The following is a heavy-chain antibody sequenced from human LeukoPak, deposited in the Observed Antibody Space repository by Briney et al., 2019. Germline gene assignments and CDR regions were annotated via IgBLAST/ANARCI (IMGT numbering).Heavy chain of an antibody. D-gene: IGHD6-19*01. V-gene: IGHV4-59*08. CDR3: ARHEGSTGWYNY. CDR1: GGSVITYY. J-gene: IGHJ4*02. CDR2: IYDSGTTSRTT. Sequence: PSETLSLTCSVSGGSVITYYWSWIRHSPGKGLEWIGYIYDSGTTSRTTKYNPSLKNRDTISVDRSKNQFSLNLSSVTAADTAVYYCARHEGSTGWYNYWGQGTLVTVSS.